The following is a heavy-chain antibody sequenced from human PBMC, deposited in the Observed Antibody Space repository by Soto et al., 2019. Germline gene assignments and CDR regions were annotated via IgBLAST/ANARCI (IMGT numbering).Heavy chain of an antibody. CDR3: ASMGYHYGSGSYPLDY. V-gene: IGHV4-34*01. Sequence: PSETLSLTCAVYGGSFSGNYWTWIRQPPGKGLEWIGIIYNSGSTHYNPSLKSRVTISVDTSKNQFSLNLRSVTAADTAVYYCASMGYHYGSGSYPLDYWGQGTLVTVSS. J-gene: IGHJ4*02. D-gene: IGHD3-10*01. CDR1: GGSFSGNY. CDR2: IYNSGST.